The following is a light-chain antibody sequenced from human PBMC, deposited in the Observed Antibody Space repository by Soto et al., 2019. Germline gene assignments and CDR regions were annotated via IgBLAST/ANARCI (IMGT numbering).Light chain of an antibody. Sequence: QVKQSPSSLSAGVGDRVTLKAHASQGVRNYLNWYQQKSGQAPKLLIHYASNLQTGVPSRFSGSGSGTYFSFTISSLQHYDIATYYCQQYLGPPVPFGVGTKV. CDR2: YAS. V-gene: IGKV1-33*01. CDR1: QGVRNY. CDR3: QQYLGPPVP. J-gene: IGKJ4*01.